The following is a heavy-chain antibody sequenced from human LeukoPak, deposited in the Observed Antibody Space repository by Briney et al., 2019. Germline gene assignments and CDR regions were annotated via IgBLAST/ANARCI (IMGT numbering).Heavy chain of an antibody. CDR2: IYYSGST. D-gene: IGHD3-22*01. J-gene: IGHJ5*02. V-gene: IGHV4-59*11. CDR1: GGSISNHY. CDR3: ARRSSGYSNWFDP. Sequence: SETLSLTCTVSGGSISNHYWSWIRQPPGKGLEWIGYIYYSGSTNYNPSLKSRVTISVDTSKNQFSLKLSSVTAADTAVYYCARRSSGYSNWFDPWGQGTLVTVFS.